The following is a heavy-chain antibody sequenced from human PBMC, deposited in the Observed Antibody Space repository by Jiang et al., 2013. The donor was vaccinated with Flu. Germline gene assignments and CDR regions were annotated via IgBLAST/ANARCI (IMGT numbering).Heavy chain of an antibody. J-gene: IGHJ4*02. CDR1: GDSVSSKSGA. Sequence: QTLSLTCAISGDSVSSKSGAWNWIRQSPSRGLEWLGRTYYRSKWYNDFAVSVKSRITIIPDISKNQFSLHLNSVTPEDTAVYYCARDRGRGWHFDYWGLGTLVTVSS. CDR3: ARDRGRGWHFDY. CDR2: TYYRSKWYN. D-gene: IGHD6-19*01. V-gene: IGHV6-1*01.